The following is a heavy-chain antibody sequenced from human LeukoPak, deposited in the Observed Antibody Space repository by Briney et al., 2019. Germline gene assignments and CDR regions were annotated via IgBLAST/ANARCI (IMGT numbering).Heavy chain of an antibody. CDR1: GFTFDDYA. Sequence: GGSLRLSCAASGFTFDDYAMHWVRQAPGKGLEWVSGISWNTGSIGYADSVKGRFTISRDSAKNSLYLQMNSLRAEDTAVYYCARDPYNGSYGDDYYYYMDVWGKGTTVTISS. CDR3: ARDPYNGSYGDDYYYYMDV. J-gene: IGHJ6*03. D-gene: IGHD1-26*01. CDR2: ISWNTGSI. V-gene: IGHV3-9*01.